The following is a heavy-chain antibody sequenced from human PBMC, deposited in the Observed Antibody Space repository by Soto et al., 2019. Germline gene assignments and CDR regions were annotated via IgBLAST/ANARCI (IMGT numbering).Heavy chain of an antibody. V-gene: IGHV1-8*01. J-gene: IGHJ4*02. CDR3: ARGVSAGVDY. Sequence: ASVKVSCKAPGYSFTSLDINWVRQTAGQGLEWMGWMQPSTGRTGYAQKFQGRVTMTRDTSINTAYMELTTLTSDDTAFYYCARGVSAGVDYWGQGTLVTVSS. CDR1: GYSFTSLD. CDR2: MQPSTGRT. D-gene: IGHD1-26*01.